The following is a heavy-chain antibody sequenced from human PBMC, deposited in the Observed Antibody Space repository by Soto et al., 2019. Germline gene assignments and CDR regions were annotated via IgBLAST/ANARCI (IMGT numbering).Heavy chain of an antibody. CDR2: IIPIFGTA. V-gene: IGHV1-69*13. CDR1: GGTFSSYA. D-gene: IGHD6-6*01. Sequence: ASVKVSCKASGGTFSSYAISWVRQAPGQGLEWMGGIIPIFGTANYAQKFQGRVTITADESTSTAYMELSSLRSEDTAVYYCAREEGSSSFYYYYGMDVWGQGTTVTVSS. J-gene: IGHJ6*02. CDR3: AREEGSSSFYYYYGMDV.